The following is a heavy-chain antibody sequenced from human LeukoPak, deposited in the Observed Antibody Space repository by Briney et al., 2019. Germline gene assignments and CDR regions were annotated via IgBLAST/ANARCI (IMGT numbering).Heavy chain of an antibody. CDR3: ANQAGYSYASYWYLDL. CDR2: IYSDGTI. J-gene: IGHJ2*01. V-gene: IGHV3-53*01. D-gene: IGHD5-18*01. CDR1: GFTVSSNY. Sequence: GGSLRLSCAASGFTVSSNYMSWVRQAPGKGLEWVSVIYSDGTIYYADSVKGRFTISRDNAKNSLYLQMNSLRAEDTAVYYCANQAGYSYASYWYLDLWGRGTLVTVSS.